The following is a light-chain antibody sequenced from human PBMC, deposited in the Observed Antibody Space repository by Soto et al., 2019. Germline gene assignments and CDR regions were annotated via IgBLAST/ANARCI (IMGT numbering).Light chain of an antibody. CDR3: QQLNSYPPT. CDR2: AAS. J-gene: IGKJ2*01. Sequence: IQLTQSPSSLSASVGDRVTITCRASQGISSYLDWYQQKPGKAPKFLIYAASTLQRGVPSRFSGSGSGTDFTLTISSLQPEDFATYFCQQLNSYPPTFGQGTELEIK. CDR1: QGISSY. V-gene: IGKV1-9*01.